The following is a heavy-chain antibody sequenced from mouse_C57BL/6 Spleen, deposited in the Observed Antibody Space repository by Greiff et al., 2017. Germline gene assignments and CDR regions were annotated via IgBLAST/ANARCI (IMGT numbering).Heavy chain of an antibody. CDR1: GFTFSDYG. D-gene: IGHD1-1*01. CDR3: ARNYYGSSYVALFDY. J-gene: IGHJ2*01. Sequence: EVNVVESGGGLVKPGGSLKLSCAASGFTFSDYGMHWVRQAPEKGLEWVAYISSGSSTIYYADTVKGRFTISRDNAKNTLFLQMTSLRSEDTAMYYCARNYYGSSYVALFDYWGQGTTLTVSS. CDR2: ISSGSSTI. V-gene: IGHV5-17*01.